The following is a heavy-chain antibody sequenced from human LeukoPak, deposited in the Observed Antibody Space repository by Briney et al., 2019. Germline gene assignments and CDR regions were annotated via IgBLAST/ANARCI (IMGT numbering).Heavy chain of an antibody. V-gene: IGHV3-7*01. Sequence: PGGSLRLSCAASGFTFSGYWMSWVRQAPGKGLEWVANIKQDGSEKYYVDSVKGRFTISRDNAKNSLYLQMNSLRAEDTAVYYCARVGRDYDFWSGYRKNEYYFDYWGQGTLVTVSS. CDR3: ARVGRDYDFWSGYRKNEYYFDY. D-gene: IGHD3-3*01. CDR2: IKQDGSEK. CDR1: GFTFSGYW. J-gene: IGHJ4*02.